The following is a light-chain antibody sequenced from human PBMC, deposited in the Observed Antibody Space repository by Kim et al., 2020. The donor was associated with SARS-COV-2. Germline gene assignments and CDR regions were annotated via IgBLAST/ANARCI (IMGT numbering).Light chain of an antibody. CDR3: QQRSNWPIT. Sequence: LSPGERATLACRASQNIGIYLAWYQQKPGQAPRLLIYHASNRATGIPARFSGSGSGTDFTLTISSLEPEDFAVYYCQQRSNWPITFGQGTRLEIK. V-gene: IGKV3-11*01. CDR2: HAS. CDR1: QNIGIY. J-gene: IGKJ5*01.